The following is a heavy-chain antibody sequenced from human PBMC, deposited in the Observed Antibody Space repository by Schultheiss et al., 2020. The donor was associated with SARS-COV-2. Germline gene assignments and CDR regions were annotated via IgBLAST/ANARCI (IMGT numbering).Heavy chain of an antibody. V-gene: IGHV4-59*02. CDR2: IYYSGST. CDR3: ARGALSIFDY. D-gene: IGHD3-16*02. CDR1: GFTVSSNY. J-gene: IGHJ4*02. Sequence: GSLRLSCAASGFTVSSNYMSWVRQAPGKGLEWIGSIYYSGSTNYNPSLKSRVTISVDTSKNQFSLKLSSVTAADTAVYYCARGALSIFDYWGQGTLVTVSS.